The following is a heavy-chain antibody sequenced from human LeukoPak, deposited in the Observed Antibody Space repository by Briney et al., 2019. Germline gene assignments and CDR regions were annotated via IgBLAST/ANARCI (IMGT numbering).Heavy chain of an antibody. Sequence: GGSLRLSCAASGFTFSSYGIHWVRQAPGKGLEWVAVISHDGTNKYYEDSVKGRFTISRDNSKNTLYLQMNSLRAEDTAVYYCASRSGSYYNWFDPWGQGTLVTVSS. CDR3: ASRSGSYYNWFDP. J-gene: IGHJ5*02. V-gene: IGHV3-30*03. CDR1: GFTFSSYG. CDR2: ISHDGTNK. D-gene: IGHD3-10*01.